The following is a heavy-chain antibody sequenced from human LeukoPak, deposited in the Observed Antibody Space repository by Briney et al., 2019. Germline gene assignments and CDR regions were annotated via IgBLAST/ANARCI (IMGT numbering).Heavy chain of an antibody. V-gene: IGHV3-33*01. CDR3: AGHHYYFDH. CDR2: IWYDGSDK. Sequence: GGSLRLSCAASGFTFSSYGMHWVRQAPGKGLEWVAVIWYDGSDKYYADSVKGRFTISRDNSKNTLYLQMNSLRADDTAVYYCAGHHYYFDHWGQGTLVTVSS. CDR1: GFTFSSYG. J-gene: IGHJ4*02.